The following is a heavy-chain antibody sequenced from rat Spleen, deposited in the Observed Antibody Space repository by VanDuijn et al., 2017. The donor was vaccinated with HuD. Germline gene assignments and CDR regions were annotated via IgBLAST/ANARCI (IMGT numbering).Heavy chain of an antibody. Sequence: EVQLVESGGGLVQSGRSMKLSCAASGFTFSNYDMAWVRQAPTKGLEWVASISYDVRSTYYRDSVKGRFTISRDNAKRTLYLQMDSLRSEDTATYYCTTDWASPYFDYRGQGVMVTVSS. CDR2: ISYDVRST. J-gene: IGHJ2*01. V-gene: IGHV5-20*01. CDR1: GFTFSNYD. D-gene: IGHD3-8*01. CDR3: TTDWASPYFDY.